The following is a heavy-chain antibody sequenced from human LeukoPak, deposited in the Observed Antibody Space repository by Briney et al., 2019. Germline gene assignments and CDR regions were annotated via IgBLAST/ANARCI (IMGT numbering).Heavy chain of an antibody. D-gene: IGHD3-10*01. Sequence: SETLSLTCTVLGGSISSNSYYWGWIRQPPGRGLEWIGSIFYSGSTYYNPSLKSRVTISVDMSKNQFSLKLSSETAADTAVYYCAKGGVWYYFDYWGQGTLVTVSS. CDR3: AKGGVWYYFDY. J-gene: IGHJ4*02. V-gene: IGHV4-39*01. CDR1: GGSISSNSYY. CDR2: IFYSGST.